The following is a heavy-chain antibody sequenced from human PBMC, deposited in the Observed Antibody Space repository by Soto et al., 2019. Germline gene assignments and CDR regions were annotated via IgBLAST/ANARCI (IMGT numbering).Heavy chain of an antibody. CDR3: ARREQWLENFDF. D-gene: IGHD6-19*01. Sequence: ASVNVSCKTSGYTFSGYYIHWIRQAPGQGLEWMGWINPNSGDSDYSQEFQGRVTMTSDTSITTAYMQLTRLRSDDTAVYYCARREQWLENFDFWGQGTLVTVSS. V-gene: IGHV1-2*02. J-gene: IGHJ4*02. CDR2: INPNSGDS. CDR1: GYTFSGYY.